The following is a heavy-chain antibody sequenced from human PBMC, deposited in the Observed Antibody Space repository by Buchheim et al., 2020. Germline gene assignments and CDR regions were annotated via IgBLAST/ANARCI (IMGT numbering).Heavy chain of an antibody. V-gene: IGHV3-74*01. CDR1: GFTFSNFW. Sequence: QLVESGGGLVQPGGSLRLSCAASGFTFSNFWMHWVRQAPGKGLVWVSRTDSDGSSTDYADSVQGRFIISIYNAKNTLYLKKNSQRPEDTAVDLCVRDRYGMDVWGRGTT. J-gene: IGHJ6*02. CDR2: TDSDGSST. CDR3: VRDRYGMDV.